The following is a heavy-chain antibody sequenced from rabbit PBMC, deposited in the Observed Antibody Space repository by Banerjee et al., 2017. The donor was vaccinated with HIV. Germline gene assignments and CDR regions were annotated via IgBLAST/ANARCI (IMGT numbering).Heavy chain of an antibody. CDR3: ARGLNVGDGGRDL. CDR2: IAGGSSGST. J-gene: IGHJ4*01. CDR1: GFSFSSSYW. V-gene: IGHV1S40*01. Sequence: QSLEESGGDLVKPGASLTLTCTASGFSFSSSYWICWVRQAPGKGLEWIACIAGGSSGSTYYANWVNGRVTISKTSSTTVTLQMTSLTAADTATYFCARGLNVGDGGRDLWGPGTLVTVS. D-gene: IGHD2-1*01.